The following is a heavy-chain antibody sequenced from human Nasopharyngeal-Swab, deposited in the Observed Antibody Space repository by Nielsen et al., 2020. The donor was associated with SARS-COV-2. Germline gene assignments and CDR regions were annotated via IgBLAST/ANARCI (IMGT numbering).Heavy chain of an antibody. CDR2: INPDGSEM. D-gene: IGHD2-2*01. J-gene: IGHJ4*02. CDR1: GFNFNTSW. Sequence: GGSLRPSFADSGFNFNTSWMTWVRQAPGKGLEWVANINPDGSEMQYVDSVKGRFTISRDNAENSLYLHMNSLRGDDTAVYYCAHYASAAYWGQGTLVTVSS. V-gene: IGHV3-7*03. CDR3: AHYASAAY.